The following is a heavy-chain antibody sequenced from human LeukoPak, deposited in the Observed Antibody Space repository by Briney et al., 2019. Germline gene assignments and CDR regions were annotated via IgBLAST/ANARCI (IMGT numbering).Heavy chain of an antibody. V-gene: IGHV3-53*01. J-gene: IGHJ5*02. CDR2: IYSGGST. D-gene: IGHD2-15*01. CDR3: ASRGFCSGGSCYILT. Sequence: GGSLRLSCAASEFTFSSYSMNWVRQAPGMGLEWVSVIYSGGSTYYADSVKGRFTISRDNSKNTLYLQMNSLRAEDTAVYYCASRGFCSGGSCYILTWGQGTLVTVSS. CDR1: EFTFSSYS.